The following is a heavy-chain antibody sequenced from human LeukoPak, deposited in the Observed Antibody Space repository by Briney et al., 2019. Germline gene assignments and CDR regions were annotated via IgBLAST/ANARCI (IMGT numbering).Heavy chain of an antibody. D-gene: IGHD6-13*01. CDR3: ARETSAAASDY. CDR2: ISYDGSNK. CDR1: GFTFSSYA. Sequence: GGSLRLSCAASGFTFSSYAMHWVRQAPGKGLEWVAVISYDGSNKYYADSVKGRFTISRDNSKNTLYLQMNSLRAEDTAVYYCARETSAAASDYWGQGTLVTVSS. V-gene: IGHV3-30-3*01. J-gene: IGHJ4*02.